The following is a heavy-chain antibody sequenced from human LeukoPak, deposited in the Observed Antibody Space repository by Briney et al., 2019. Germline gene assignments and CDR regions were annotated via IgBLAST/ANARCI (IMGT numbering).Heavy chain of an antibody. D-gene: IGHD6-19*01. CDR2: ISSSSGAI. V-gene: IGHV3-48*04. CDR1: GFTFSRYS. CDR3: ARIIHSSGWYGGVGYYYGMDV. Sequence: GGSLRLSCEASGFTFSRYSMNWVRQAPGKGLEWVSYISSSSGAIYYADSVKGRFTISRDNAKNSLYLQMNSLRAEDTAVYYCARIIHSSGWYGGVGYYYGMDVWGQGTTVTVSS. J-gene: IGHJ6*02.